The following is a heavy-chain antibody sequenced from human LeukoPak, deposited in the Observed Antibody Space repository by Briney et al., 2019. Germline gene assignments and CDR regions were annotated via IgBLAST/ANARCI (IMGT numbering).Heavy chain of an antibody. V-gene: IGHV3-48*04. Sequence: GGSLRLSCAASGFTFSSYSMNWVRQAPGKGLEWVSYISSSSSTIYYADSVKGRVTISRDNATNSLYLQMSSLRAEDTAVYYCARALYASRGYWVYYYHMDVWGKGTTVTVSS. CDR2: ISSSSSTI. J-gene: IGHJ6*03. CDR1: GFTFSSYS. CDR3: ARALYASRGYWVYYYHMDV. D-gene: IGHD3-22*01.